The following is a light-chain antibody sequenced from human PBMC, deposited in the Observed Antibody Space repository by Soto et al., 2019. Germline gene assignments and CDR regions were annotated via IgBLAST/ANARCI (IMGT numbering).Light chain of an antibody. CDR2: GAS. J-gene: IGKJ5*01. V-gene: IGKV3-15*01. CDR3: QQYNNWPPIT. CDR1: QSVSSN. Sequence: ETVLTQSPATLSLSPGERASLSCRASQSVSSNLAWYQQKPGQAPRLLIYGASTRATGIPARFSGSGSGTEFTLTISSLQSEDFAVYYCQQYNNWPPITFGQGTRLEIK.